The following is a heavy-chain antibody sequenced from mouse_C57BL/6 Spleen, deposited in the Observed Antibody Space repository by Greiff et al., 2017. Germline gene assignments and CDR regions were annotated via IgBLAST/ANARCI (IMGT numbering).Heavy chain of an antibody. J-gene: IGHJ4*01. Sequence: VKLQQPGAELVMPGASVKLSCKASGYTFTSYWMHWVKQRPGQGLEWIGEIDPSDSYTNYNQKFKGKSTLTVDKSSSTAYMQLSSMTSEDSAVYYCARSTTVVATRSYAMDYWGQGTSVTVSS. CDR2: IDPSDSYT. D-gene: IGHD1-1*01. CDR1: GYTFTSYW. V-gene: IGHV1-69*01. CDR3: ARSTTVVATRSYAMDY.